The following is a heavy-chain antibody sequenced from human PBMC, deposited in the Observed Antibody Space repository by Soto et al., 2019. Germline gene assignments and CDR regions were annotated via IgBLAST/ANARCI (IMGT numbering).Heavy chain of an antibody. J-gene: IGHJ4*02. V-gene: IGHV4-34*01. CDR1: GGSFSGYY. D-gene: IGHD3-9*01. CDR2: INHSGST. CDR3: ARRSSYDILTGYYSPFDY. Sequence: SETLSLTCAVYGGSFSGYYLSWVRQPPGKGLEWIGEINHSGSTNYNPSLKSRVTISVDTSKNQFSLKLSSVTAADTAVYYCARRSSYDILTGYYSPFDYWGQGTLVTAPQ.